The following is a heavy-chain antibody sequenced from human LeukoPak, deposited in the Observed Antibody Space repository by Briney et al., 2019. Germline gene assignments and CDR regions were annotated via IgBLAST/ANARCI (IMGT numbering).Heavy chain of an antibody. V-gene: IGHV4-39*07. CDR3: AREGYDYGDYGYSDY. Sequence: SETLSLTCTVSGGSISSSSYYWGWIRQPPGKGLEWIGSIYYSGSTYYNPSLKSRVTISVDTSKNQFSLKLSSVTAADTAVYYCAREGYDYGDYGYSDYWGQGTLVTVSS. D-gene: IGHD4-17*01. J-gene: IGHJ4*02. CDR2: IYYSGST. CDR1: GGSISSSSYY.